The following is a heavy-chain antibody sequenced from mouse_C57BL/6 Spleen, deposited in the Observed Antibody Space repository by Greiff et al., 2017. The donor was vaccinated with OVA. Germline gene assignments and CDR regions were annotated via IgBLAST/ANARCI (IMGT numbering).Heavy chain of an antibody. CDR1: GFTFSDYY. J-gene: IGHJ1*03. V-gene: IGHV5-12*01. CDR3: ARHYGSSHWYFDV. CDR2: ISNGGGST. Sequence: EVKLVESGGGLVQPGGSLKLSCAASGFTFSDYYMYWVRQTPEKRLEWVAYISNGGGSTYYPDTVKGRFTISRDNAKNTLYLQMSRLKSEDTAMYYCARHYGSSHWYFDVWGTGTTVTVSS. D-gene: IGHD1-1*01.